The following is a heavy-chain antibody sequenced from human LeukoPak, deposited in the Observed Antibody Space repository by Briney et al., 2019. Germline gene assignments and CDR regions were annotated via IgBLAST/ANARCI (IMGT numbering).Heavy chain of an antibody. J-gene: IGHJ5*02. Sequence: GGSLRLSCAASGFTFSDYWMHWVRQVPGKGLVWVSRIKGDGSETNYADSVKGRFTISRDNAKNTLFLQMNSLRVEDTAVYYCVRGRDWIDPWGQGTLVTVSS. V-gene: IGHV3-74*01. CDR1: GFTFSDYW. CDR3: VRGRDWIDP. CDR2: IKGDGSET. D-gene: IGHD5-24*01.